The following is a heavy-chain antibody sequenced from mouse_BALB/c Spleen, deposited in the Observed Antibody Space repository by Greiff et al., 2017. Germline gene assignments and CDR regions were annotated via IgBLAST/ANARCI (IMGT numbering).Heavy chain of an antibody. V-gene: IGHV5-6-4*01. D-gene: IGHD2-3*01. CDR1: GFTFSSYT. Sequence: EVQGVESGGGLVKPGGSLKLSCAASGFTFSSYTMSWVRQTPEKRLEWVATISSGGSYTYYPDSVKGRFTISRDNAKNTLYLQMSSLKSEDTAMYYCTRGGYDGYPYYAMDYWGQGTSVTVSS. CDR2: ISSGGSYT. J-gene: IGHJ4*01. CDR3: TRGGYDGYPYYAMDY.